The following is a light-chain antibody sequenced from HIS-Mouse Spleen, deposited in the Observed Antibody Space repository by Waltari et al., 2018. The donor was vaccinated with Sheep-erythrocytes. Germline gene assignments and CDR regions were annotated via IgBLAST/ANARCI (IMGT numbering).Light chain of an antibody. CDR3: CSYAGSSTPWV. V-gene: IGLV2-23*01. J-gene: IGLJ3*02. CDR2: EGS. Sequence: QSALTQPASVSVSPGQSITISCTGTSSDVGRYNLVPWYQHHPGKSPKLMIYEGSKRPSGVSNRFSGSKSGNTASLTISGLQAEDEADYYCCSYAGSSTPWVFGGGTKLTVL. CDR1: SSDVGRYNL.